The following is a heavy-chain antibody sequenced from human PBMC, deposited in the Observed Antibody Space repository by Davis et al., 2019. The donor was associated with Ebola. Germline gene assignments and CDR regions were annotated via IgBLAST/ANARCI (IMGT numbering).Heavy chain of an antibody. Sequence: MPSETLSLTCTVSGGSISSYYWSWIRQPPGKGLEWIGEINHSGSTNYNPSLKSRVTISVDTSKNQFSLKLSSVTAADTAVYYCARDTRYFDYWGQGTLVTVSS. V-gene: IGHV4-59*01. J-gene: IGHJ4*02. CDR1: GGSISSYY. CDR2: INHSGST. D-gene: IGHD6-6*01. CDR3: ARDTRYFDY.